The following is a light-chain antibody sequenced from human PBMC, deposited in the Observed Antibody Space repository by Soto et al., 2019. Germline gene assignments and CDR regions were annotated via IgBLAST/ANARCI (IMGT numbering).Light chain of an antibody. CDR3: HQYGSSPLT. CDR2: GGS. V-gene: IGKV3-20*01. J-gene: IGKJ4*01. CDR1: QSIRSSS. Sequence: EIVLTQSPGTLSLSPGERATLSCRASQSIRSSSLAWYQQKPGQAPRLLIYGGSSRATGIPDRFSGGGSGTDFSLTINRLETEDFSVYYCHQYGSSPLTFGGGTKVDIK.